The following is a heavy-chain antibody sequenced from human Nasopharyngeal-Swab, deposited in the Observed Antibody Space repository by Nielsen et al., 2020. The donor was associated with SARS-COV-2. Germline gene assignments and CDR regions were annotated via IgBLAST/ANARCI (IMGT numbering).Heavy chain of an antibody. CDR1: GGSISSSTYY. CDR2: IYYGGGT. V-gene: IGHV4-39*01. J-gene: IGHJ4*02. Sequence: SETLSLTCTVSGGSISSSTYYWAWIRQPPGKGLEWIGSIYYGGGTYYNPSLKSRVTISVDTSKSQFSLKLSSVTAADTAVYYCATLSSSWYEYYFDYWGQGTLVTVSS. CDR3: ATLSSSWYEYYFDY. D-gene: IGHD6-13*01.